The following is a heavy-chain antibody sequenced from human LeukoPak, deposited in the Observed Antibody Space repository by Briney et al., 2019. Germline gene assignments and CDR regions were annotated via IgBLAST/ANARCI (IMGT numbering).Heavy chain of an antibody. V-gene: IGHV3-11*06. CDR3: AKDLGYCSSTSCYELDY. Sequence: PGGSLRLPCAASGFTFSDYYMSWIRQAPGKGLEWISYISSSSSYTNYADSVKGRFTISRDNAKTSLYLQMNNLRAEDTAVYYCAKDLGYCSSTSCYELDYWGQGTLVTVSS. CDR2: ISSSSSYT. J-gene: IGHJ4*02. CDR1: GFTFSDYY. D-gene: IGHD2-2*03.